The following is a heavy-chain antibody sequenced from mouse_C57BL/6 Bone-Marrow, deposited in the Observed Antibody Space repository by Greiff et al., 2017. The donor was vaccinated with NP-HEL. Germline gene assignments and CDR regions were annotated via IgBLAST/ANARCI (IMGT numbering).Heavy chain of an antibody. J-gene: IGHJ3*01. V-gene: IGHV1-59*01. CDR3: ARIDWPAY. Sequence: QVQLQQPGAELVRPGTSVKLSCKASGYTFTSYWMHRVKQRPGQGLEWIGVIDPSDSYTNYNQKFKGKATLTVDTSSSTAYMQLSSLTSEDSAVYYCARIDWPAYWGQGTLVTVSA. D-gene: IGHD4-1*01. CDR1: GYTFTSYW. CDR2: IDPSDSYT.